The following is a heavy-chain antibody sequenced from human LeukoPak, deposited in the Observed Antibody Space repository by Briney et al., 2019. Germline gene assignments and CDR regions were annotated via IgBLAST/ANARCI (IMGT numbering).Heavy chain of an antibody. CDR3: ARDSSSRGPYYFDY. CDR1: GFTFGDYA. Sequence: GGSLRLSCTASGFTFGDYAMSWVRQAPGKGLEWVSSISSGSGYIYYADSVKGRFTISRDNAKNSLSLQMNSLRAEDTAVYYCARDSSSRGPYYFDYWGQGTLVTVSS. D-gene: IGHD3-10*01. J-gene: IGHJ4*02. V-gene: IGHV3-21*01. CDR2: ISSGSGYI.